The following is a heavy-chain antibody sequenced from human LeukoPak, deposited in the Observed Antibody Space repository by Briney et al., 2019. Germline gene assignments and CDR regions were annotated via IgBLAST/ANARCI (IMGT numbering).Heavy chain of an antibody. Sequence: VASVKVSCKASGYTFTSYGISWVRQAPGQGLEWMGWISAYNGNTNYAQKLQGRVTMTTDTYTSTAYMELRSLRSDDTAVYYCASLGPMDTAMVTWEGWYNYWGQGTLVTVSS. CDR3: ASLGPMDTAMVTWEGWYNY. CDR1: GYTFTSYG. CDR2: ISAYNGNT. J-gene: IGHJ4*02. D-gene: IGHD5-18*01. V-gene: IGHV1-18*01.